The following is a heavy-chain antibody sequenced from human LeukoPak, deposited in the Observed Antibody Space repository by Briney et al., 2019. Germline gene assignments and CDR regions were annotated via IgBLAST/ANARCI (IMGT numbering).Heavy chain of an antibody. CDR2: INHSGST. CDR3: ARGLRGYGSLYY. CDR1: GGSISSYY. V-gene: IGHV4-34*01. J-gene: IGHJ4*02. Sequence: SETLSLTCTVSGGSISSYYWSWIRQPPGKGLEWIGEINHSGSTNYNPSLKSRVTISVDTSKNQFSLKLSSVTAADTAVYYCARGLRGYGSLYYWGQGTLVTVSS. D-gene: IGHD3-16*01.